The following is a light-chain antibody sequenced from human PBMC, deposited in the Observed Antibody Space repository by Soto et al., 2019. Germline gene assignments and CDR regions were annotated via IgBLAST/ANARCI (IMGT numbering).Light chain of an antibody. V-gene: IGKV1-17*01. CDR3: QHYNSYSEA. J-gene: IGKJ1*01. CDR1: QGIGND. CDR2: KAS. Sequence: DIQMTQSPSSLSASLGDRVTITCRASQGIGNDLGWYQQKPGKVPERLIYKASTLKSGVPSRFSGSGSGTEFTLTISSLRPDDFATYYCQHYNSYSEAFGQGTKVDI.